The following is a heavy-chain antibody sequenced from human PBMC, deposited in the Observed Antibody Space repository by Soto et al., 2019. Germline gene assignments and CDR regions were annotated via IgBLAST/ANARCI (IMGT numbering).Heavy chain of an antibody. CDR3: ATAVVAETPDYGMDV. D-gene: IGHD2-15*01. CDR2: IIPIFGGA. Sequence: VKVSCKASGGTFSRYTISWVRQAPGQGLEWMGGIIPIFGGANYAQRFQDRVTITADESTRTAYMELSSLRSEDTAVYYCATAVVAETPDYGMDVWGQGTTVTVSS. V-gene: IGHV1-69*13. J-gene: IGHJ6*02. CDR1: GGTFSRYT.